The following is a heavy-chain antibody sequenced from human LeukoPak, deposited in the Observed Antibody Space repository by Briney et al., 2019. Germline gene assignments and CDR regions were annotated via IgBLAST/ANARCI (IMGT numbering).Heavy chain of an antibody. CDR1: GMTFKNYW. V-gene: IGHV3-7*01. D-gene: IGHD6-25*01. CDR3: FSGGGS. J-gene: IGHJ5*02. Sequence: RGSLRLSCAASGMTFKNYWMNWVRQAPGKGLEWVANINPDGGQKYYVDSVKGRFTISRDNAENSLILQMNRLRVEETAVYYCFSGGGSWGQGTLVTVSS. CDR2: INPDGGQK.